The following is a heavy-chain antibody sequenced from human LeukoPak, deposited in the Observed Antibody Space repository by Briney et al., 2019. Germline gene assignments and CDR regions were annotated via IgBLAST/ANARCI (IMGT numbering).Heavy chain of an antibody. Sequence: GGSLRLSCAASGFTFSSYWRSWVRQAPGKGLEWVAHIKQDGSEKYYVDSVKGRFTISRDNAKNSLYLQMNSLRAEDTAVYCCARDFSYSSSWYGGDYWGQGTLVTVSS. CDR1: GFTFSSYW. J-gene: IGHJ4*02. D-gene: IGHD6-13*01. V-gene: IGHV3-7*01. CDR2: IKQDGSEK. CDR3: ARDFSYSSSWYGGDY.